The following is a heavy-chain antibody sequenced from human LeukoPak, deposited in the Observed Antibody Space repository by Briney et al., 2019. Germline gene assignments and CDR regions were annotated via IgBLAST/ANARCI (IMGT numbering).Heavy chain of an antibody. Sequence: PSETLSLTCAVYGGSFSGYYWSWIRQPPGKGLEWIGEINHSGSTNYNLSLKSRVTISVDTSKNQFSLKLSSVTAADTAVYYCARGWRAARIAAARLFDYWGQGTLVTVSS. CDR1: GGSFSGYY. V-gene: IGHV4-34*01. CDR2: INHSGST. D-gene: IGHD6-13*01. J-gene: IGHJ4*02. CDR3: ARGWRAARIAAARLFDY.